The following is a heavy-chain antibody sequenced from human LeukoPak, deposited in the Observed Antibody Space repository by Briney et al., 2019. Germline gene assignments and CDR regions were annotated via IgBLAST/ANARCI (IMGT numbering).Heavy chain of an antibody. CDR2: IKQDGFEK. CDR3: ARLSTAAADSDY. J-gene: IGHJ4*02. D-gene: IGHD6-25*01. CDR1: GFSFSSSW. V-gene: IGHV3-7*01. Sequence: PGGSLRLSCVASGFSFSSSWMSWVRQAPGEGLEWVANIKQDGFEKYYVDSVKGRFTISRDNAKNSLFLQMNSLRAEDTAVYYCARLSTAAADSDYWGQGTLVTVSP.